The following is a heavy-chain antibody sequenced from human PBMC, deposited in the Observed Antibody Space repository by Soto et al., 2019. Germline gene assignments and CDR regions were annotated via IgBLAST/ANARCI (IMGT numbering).Heavy chain of an antibody. Sequence: QVQLVQSGAEVKKPGASVKVSCKTSGYTFTSYHISWVRQAPGQGREWMGWISDYNTNTNYAQKFQGRVTRTTDTLTSTAYMELRSLRSDDTAVYYCARDTPPTDYWGQGTLVTVSS. CDR2: ISDYNTNT. V-gene: IGHV1-18*01. CDR3: ARDTPPTDY. CDR1: GYTFTSYH. J-gene: IGHJ4*02.